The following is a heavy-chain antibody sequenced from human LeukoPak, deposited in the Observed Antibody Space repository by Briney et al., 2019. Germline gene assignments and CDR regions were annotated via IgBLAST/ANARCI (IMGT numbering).Heavy chain of an antibody. CDR1: GFIFSSYG. CDR2: IRYDGSNK. D-gene: IGHD4-17*01. V-gene: IGHV3-30*02. CDR3: LTTVVDY. J-gene: IGHJ4*02. Sequence: GGSLRLSCAASGFIFSSYGMHWVRQAPGKGLEWVAFIRYDGSNKYYADSVKGRFTISRDNSKNTLYLQMNSLRAEDTAVYYCLTTVVDYWGQGTLVTVSS.